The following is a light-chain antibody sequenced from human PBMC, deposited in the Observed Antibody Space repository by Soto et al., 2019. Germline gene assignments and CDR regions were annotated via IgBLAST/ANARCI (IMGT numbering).Light chain of an antibody. Sequence: QSVLTQPPSVSGAPGQRVTISCTGSSSNIGAGYDVPWYQQLPGTAPKLLIYGNSNRPSGVPDRFSGSKSGTTASLAITGLQAEDEADYYCQSYASSLSCVVFGGGTKETVL. CDR1: SSNIGAGYD. CDR2: GNS. J-gene: IGLJ2*01. V-gene: IGLV1-40*01. CDR3: QSYASSLSCVV.